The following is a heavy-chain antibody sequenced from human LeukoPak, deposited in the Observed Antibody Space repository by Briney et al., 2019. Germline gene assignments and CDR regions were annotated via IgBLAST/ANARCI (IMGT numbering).Heavy chain of an antibody. Sequence: ASVKVSCKASGYTFTGYYMHWVRQAPGQGLEWMGWINPNSGGTNYAQKFQGRVTMTRDTSISTAYMELSRLRSDDTAVYYCARDSGWLVARAFDIWGQGTMVTVSS. J-gene: IGHJ3*02. CDR1: GYTFTGYY. CDR3: ARDSGWLVARAFDI. V-gene: IGHV1-2*02. D-gene: IGHD5-12*01. CDR2: INPNSGGT.